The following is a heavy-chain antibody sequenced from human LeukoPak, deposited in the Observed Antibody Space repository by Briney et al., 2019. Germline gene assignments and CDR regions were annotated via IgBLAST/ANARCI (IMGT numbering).Heavy chain of an antibody. D-gene: IGHD3-22*01. V-gene: IGHV3-33*08. CDR3: TRVFDTSGYFPGYFDY. Sequence: PGGSLRLSCAASGFTFGTYAMSWVRQAPGKGLEWVAVVWYDGSDKYYADSVKGRFTISRDNSKNTLYLHMNSLRAEDTAVYYCTRVFDTSGYFPGYFDYWGQGTLVTVSS. CDR1: GFTFGTYA. CDR2: VWYDGSDK. J-gene: IGHJ4*02.